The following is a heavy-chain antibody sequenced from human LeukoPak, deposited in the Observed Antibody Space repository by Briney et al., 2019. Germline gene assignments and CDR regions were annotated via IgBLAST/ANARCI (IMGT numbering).Heavy chain of an antibody. CDR2: INQYETEK. V-gene: IGHV3-7*04. J-gene: IGHJ4*02. CDR3: AREVREVPH. CDR1: GFTFSNYW. Sequence: PGGTLRLSCAVSGFTFSNYWMSWVRQAPGKGREWVAKINQYETEKYYVDSVKGRFTISRDNAKNSLYLQMNSLRAEDTAVYYCAREVREVPHWGQGTLVTVSS. D-gene: IGHD2-2*01.